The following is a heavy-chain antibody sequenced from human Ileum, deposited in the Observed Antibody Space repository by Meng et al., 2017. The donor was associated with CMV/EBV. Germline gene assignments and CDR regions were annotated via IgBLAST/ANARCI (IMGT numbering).Heavy chain of an antibody. Sequence: YTFANYAISWVRQAPGQGLEWMRWINANNGYTNYAQKLQGRVTVTIDTSTSTAYMELRTLRSDDTAVYYCARAEILWFGELTNWLDPWGQGTLATVSS. CDR1: YTFANYA. CDR2: INANNGYT. CDR3: ARAEILWFGELTNWLDP. V-gene: IGHV1-18*01. J-gene: IGHJ5*02. D-gene: IGHD3-10*01.